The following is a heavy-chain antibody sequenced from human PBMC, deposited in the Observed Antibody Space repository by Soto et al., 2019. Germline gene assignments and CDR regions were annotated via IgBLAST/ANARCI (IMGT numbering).Heavy chain of an antibody. CDR3: TREADDSSGYYPFDY. Sequence: GSLRLSCTASGFTFGDYAMSWFRQAPGKGLEWVGFIRSKAYGGTTEYAASVKGRFTISRDDSKSIAYLQMNSPKTEDTAVYYCTREADDSSGYYPFDYWGQGTLVTVSS. D-gene: IGHD3-22*01. CDR2: IRSKAYGGTT. V-gene: IGHV3-49*03. J-gene: IGHJ4*02. CDR1: GFTFGDYA.